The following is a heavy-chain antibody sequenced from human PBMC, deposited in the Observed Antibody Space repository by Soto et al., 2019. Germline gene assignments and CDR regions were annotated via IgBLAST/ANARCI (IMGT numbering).Heavy chain of an antibody. CDR1: GFTFSSYW. CDR2: INSDGSST. J-gene: IGHJ4*02. Sequence: GGSLRLSCAASGFTFSSYWMHWVRQAPGKGLVWVSRINSDGSSTSYADSVKGRFTISRDNAKNTLYLQMNSLRAEDTAVYYCARGRGLLHPFDYWGQGTLVTVSS. CDR3: ARGRGLLHPFDY. V-gene: IGHV3-74*01. D-gene: IGHD3-22*01.